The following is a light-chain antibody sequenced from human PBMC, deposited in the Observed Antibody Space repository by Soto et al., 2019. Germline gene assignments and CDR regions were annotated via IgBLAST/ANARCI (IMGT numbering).Light chain of an antibody. CDR3: KHNNHWPS. J-gene: IGKJ2*01. CDR2: ETS. V-gene: IGKV3-15*01. Sequence: IVMTQSPATLSLSLGERATLSCRASQSVATNLAWYQQKPGQAPRLLIYETSTRATGIPARFSGSGTGTEFTLTSSSLQSEDFAVYYCKHNNHWPSFGQGTNLEIK. CDR1: QSVATN.